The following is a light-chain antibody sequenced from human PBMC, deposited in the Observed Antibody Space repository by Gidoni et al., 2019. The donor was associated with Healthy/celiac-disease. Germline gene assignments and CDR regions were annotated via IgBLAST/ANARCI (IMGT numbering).Light chain of an antibody. J-gene: IGLJ2*01. CDR3: CSYAGSSTVVV. CDR1: SSDVGSYNL. Sequence: QSALTQPASVSVSPGPSLTISCTGTSSDVGSYNLVSWYQQHPGKAPKLMSYEGSKRPSGVSNRFSGSKSGNTASLTISGLQAEDEADYYCCSYAGSSTVVVFGGGTKLTVL. CDR2: EGS. V-gene: IGLV2-23*01.